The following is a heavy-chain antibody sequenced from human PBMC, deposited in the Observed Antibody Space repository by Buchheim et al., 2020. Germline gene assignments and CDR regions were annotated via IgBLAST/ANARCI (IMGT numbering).Heavy chain of an antibody. D-gene: IGHD3-22*01. V-gene: IGHV3-23*01. CDR2: ISGSGDIT. Sequence: EVQLLESGGGLVQPGGSLRLSCSASGFTFTNHAVTWVRQAPGKGLEWVSSISGSGDITYYADSVKGRFTISRDNSKNKLYLQMNSLRAEDTAVYYCAKDRSNYYDSSNYWYYYGMDVWGRGTT. J-gene: IGHJ6*02. CDR1: GFTFTNHA. CDR3: AKDRSNYYDSSNYWYYYGMDV.